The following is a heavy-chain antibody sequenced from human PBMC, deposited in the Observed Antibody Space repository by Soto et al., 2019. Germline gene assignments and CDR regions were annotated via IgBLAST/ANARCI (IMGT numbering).Heavy chain of an antibody. J-gene: IGHJ6*02. V-gene: IGHV4-31*03. CDR3: ARNYGGMDV. CDR1: GGSISSGGYY. Sequence: QVQLQESGPGRVKPSQTLSLTCTFPGGSISSGGYYWSGIRQHPGKGREWIGYIYYSGSTYYNPSLKSRVTISVDTSKNQFSLKLSSVTAADTAVYYCARNYGGMDVWGQGTTVTVSS. CDR2: IYYSGST. D-gene: IGHD1-7*01.